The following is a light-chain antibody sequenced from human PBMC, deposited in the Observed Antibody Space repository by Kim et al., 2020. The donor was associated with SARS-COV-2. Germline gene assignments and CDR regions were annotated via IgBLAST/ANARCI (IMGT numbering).Light chain of an antibody. Sequence: SYELTQPPSVSVSPGQTASITCSGDKLGDKYACWHQQKPGQSPVLVIYQDSKRPSGIPERFSGSNSGNTATLTISGTQAMDEADYYCQAWDSSFAVFGGGTQLTVL. CDR1: KLGDKY. CDR3: QAWDSSFAV. J-gene: IGLJ7*01. CDR2: QDS. V-gene: IGLV3-1*01.